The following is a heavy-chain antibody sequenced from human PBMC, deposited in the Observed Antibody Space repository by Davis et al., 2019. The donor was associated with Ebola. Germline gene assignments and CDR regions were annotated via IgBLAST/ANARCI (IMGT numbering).Heavy chain of an antibody. CDR3: ASLIGGVKNYYYYGMDV. CDR1: GGSVSSGSYY. Sequence: PSETLSLTCTVSGGSVSSGSYYWSWIRQPPGKGLEWIGYIYYSGSTNYNPSLKSRVTISVDTSKNQFSLKLSSVTAADTAVYYCASLIGGVKNYYYYGMDVWGQGTTVTVSS. J-gene: IGHJ6*02. D-gene: IGHD3-16*01. V-gene: IGHV4-61*01. CDR2: IYYSGST.